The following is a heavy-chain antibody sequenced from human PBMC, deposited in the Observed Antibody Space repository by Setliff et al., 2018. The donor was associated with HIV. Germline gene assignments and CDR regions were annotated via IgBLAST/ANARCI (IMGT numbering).Heavy chain of an antibody. J-gene: IGHJ4*02. D-gene: IGHD3-22*01. CDR2: ISSSSSYI. V-gene: IGHV3-21*01. CDR1: EFTFSIYT. Sequence: PGGSLRLSCAASEFTFSIYTMNWVRQAPGKGLEWVASISSSSSYIYYADSVKGRFTISRDNAKNSLYLQMNSLRAEDTAICYCARDRASSAYYSHFDYWGQGNMVTVSS. CDR3: ARDRASSAYYSHFDY.